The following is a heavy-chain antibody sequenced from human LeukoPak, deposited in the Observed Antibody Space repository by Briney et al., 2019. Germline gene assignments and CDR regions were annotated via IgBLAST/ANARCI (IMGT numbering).Heavy chain of an antibody. CDR2: ISYDGRNE. Sequence: PGGSLRLSCAASGFTFNNYAMHWVRQAPGKGLEWVAVISYDGRNEYYADSVKGRFTISRDNSKNTLYLQMHSLRAEDTAVYYCARDRSSYEYYLDSWGQGTLVTVSS. D-gene: IGHD5-12*01. V-gene: IGHV3-30*04. CDR3: ARDRSSYEYYLDS. CDR1: GFTFNNYA. J-gene: IGHJ4*02.